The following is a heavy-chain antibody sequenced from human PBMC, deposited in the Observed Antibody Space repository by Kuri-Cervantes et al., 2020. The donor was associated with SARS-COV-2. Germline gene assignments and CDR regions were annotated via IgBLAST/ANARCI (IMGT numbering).Heavy chain of an antibody. CDR2: TYYSGST. Sequence: SETLSLTCTVSGGSISSGDYYWSWIRQPPGKGLEWIGYTYYSGSTYYNPSLKSRVTISVDTSKNQFSLKLSSVTAADTAVYYCARYWSGYPPNAFDIWGQGTMVTVSS. J-gene: IGHJ3*02. CDR3: ARYWSGYPPNAFDI. V-gene: IGHV4-30-4*08. D-gene: IGHD3-3*01. CDR1: GGSISSGDYY.